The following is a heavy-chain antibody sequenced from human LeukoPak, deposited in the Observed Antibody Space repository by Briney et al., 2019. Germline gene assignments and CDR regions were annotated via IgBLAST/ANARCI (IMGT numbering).Heavy chain of an antibody. Sequence: PGGSLRLSCAASGFTFDDYGMSWVRQAPGKGLEWVSLISWDGGSTYYADSVKGRFTISGDNSKNSLYLQMNSLRSEDTALYYCAKDVRGSTSWYGLDYWGQGTLVTVSS. J-gene: IGHJ4*02. V-gene: IGHV3-43D*03. D-gene: IGHD6-13*01. CDR3: AKDVRGSTSWYGLDY. CDR1: GFTFDDYG. CDR2: ISWDGGST.